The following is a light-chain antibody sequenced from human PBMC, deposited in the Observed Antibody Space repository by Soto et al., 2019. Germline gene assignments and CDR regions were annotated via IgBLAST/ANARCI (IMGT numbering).Light chain of an antibody. CDR1: QSISSY. V-gene: IGKV3-11*01. J-gene: IGKJ5*01. CDR2: DAS. Sequence: ETVLTQSPGNLPFSPGEIVTLSCRASQSISSYLAWYQQKPGQAPRLLIYDASNRAAGIPARFSGSGSGTDFTLTISSQDPEDFAVYYCQQSSNLITFGQGTRVEIK. CDR3: QQSSNLIT.